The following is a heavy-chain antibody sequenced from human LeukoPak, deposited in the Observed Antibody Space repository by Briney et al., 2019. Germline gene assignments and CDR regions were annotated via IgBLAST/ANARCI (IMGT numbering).Heavy chain of an antibody. J-gene: IGHJ3*02. Sequence: APVKVSCKASGYTFTSYGISWVRQAPGQGLEWMGWISAYNGNTNYAQKLQGRVTMTTDTSTSTAYMELRSLRSDDTAVYYCARDLYGHDFWSGYYRYCAFDIWGQGTMVTVSS. CDR2: ISAYNGNT. CDR3: ARDLYGHDFWSGYYRYCAFDI. V-gene: IGHV1-18*01. D-gene: IGHD3-3*01. CDR1: GYTFTSYG.